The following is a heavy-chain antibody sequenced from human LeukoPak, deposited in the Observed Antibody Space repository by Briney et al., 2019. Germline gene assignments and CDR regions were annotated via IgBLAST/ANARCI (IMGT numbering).Heavy chain of an antibody. Sequence: QPGGSLRLSCAASGFTFSSYSMNWVRQAPGKGLEWASYISSSSSTIYYADSVKGRFTISRDNAKNSLYLQMNSLRAEDTAVYYCARDALIAAVDFDYWGQGTLVTVSS. CDR1: GFTFSSYS. J-gene: IGHJ4*02. D-gene: IGHD6-13*01. V-gene: IGHV3-48*04. CDR2: ISSSSSTI. CDR3: ARDALIAAVDFDY.